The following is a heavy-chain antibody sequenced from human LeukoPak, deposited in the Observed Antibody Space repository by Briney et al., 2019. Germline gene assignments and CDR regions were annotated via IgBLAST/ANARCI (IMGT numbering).Heavy chain of an antibody. CDR1: GYTFTGYF. CDR2: INPDSGDT. J-gene: IGHJ4*02. V-gene: IGHV1-2*02. Sequence: ASVKVSCKASGYTFTGYFIHWVRQAPGQGLEWMGWINPDSGDTRYAQKFQGRVTVTRDTSISTAYMELSRLRSDDTAIFYCARSGIAVDGKANDYWGQGTLVTVSS. D-gene: IGHD6-19*01. CDR3: ARSGIAVDGKANDY.